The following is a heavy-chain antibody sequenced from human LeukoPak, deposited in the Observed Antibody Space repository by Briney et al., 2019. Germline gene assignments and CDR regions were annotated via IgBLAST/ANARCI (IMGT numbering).Heavy chain of an antibody. CDR2: LSVYNGVT. J-gene: IGHJ4*02. V-gene: IGHV1-18*01. CDR1: GYTFPSYA. Sequence: ASVKVSCKASGYTFPSYAISWVRQAPGQGLEWVGWLSVYNGVTHYAQKVQGRVTVTTDTSTSTTCLELRNLKSDDTAVYYCAGTLGYCTSSFCYLKYWGQGTLVTVSS. D-gene: IGHD2-8*01. CDR3: AGTLGYCTSSFCYLKY.